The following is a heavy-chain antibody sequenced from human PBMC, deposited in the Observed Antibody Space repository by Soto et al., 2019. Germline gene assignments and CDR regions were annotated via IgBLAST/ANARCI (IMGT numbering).Heavy chain of an antibody. J-gene: IGHJ4*02. D-gene: IGHD3-3*01. CDR1: GGSISSSSYY. V-gene: IGHV4-39*01. Sequence: KTSETLSLTCTVSGGSISSSSYYWGWIRQPPGKGLEWIGSIYYSGSTYYNPSLKSRVTISVDTSKNQFSLKLSSVTAADTAVYYCAGQYYDFWSGYYYYFDYWGQGTLVTVSS. CDR2: IYYSGST. CDR3: AGQYYDFWSGYYYYFDY.